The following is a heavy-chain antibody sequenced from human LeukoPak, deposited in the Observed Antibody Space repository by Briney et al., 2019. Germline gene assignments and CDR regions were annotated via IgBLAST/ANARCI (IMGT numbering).Heavy chain of an antibody. CDR1: GGSFSSSY. CDR3: ARGLEELDI. V-gene: IGHV4-59*01. J-gene: IGHJ3*02. Sequence: SQTLSLTCSVSGGSFSSSYWNWIRQTPAHGLEWIGYIFYSGSTNYIPSLKSRVTISIHTSKNQFSLKLSSVTAADTGVYYCARGLEELDIWGQGTMVTVSS. CDR2: IFYSGST.